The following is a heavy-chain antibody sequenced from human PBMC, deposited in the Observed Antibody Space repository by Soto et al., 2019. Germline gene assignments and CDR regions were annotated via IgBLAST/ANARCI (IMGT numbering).Heavy chain of an antibody. CDR2: ISSRVSTI. CDR1: GFTFSDYY. J-gene: IGHJ3*02. CDR3: ARDQVSRSNWNYVPYDAFDI. V-gene: IGHV3-11*01. D-gene: IGHD1-7*01. Sequence: GGSLRLSCAASGFTFSDYYMSWIRQAPGKGLEWVSYISSRVSTIYYADSVKGRFTISRDNAKNSLYLQMNSLIAEDTAVYYCARDQVSRSNWNYVPYDAFDIWGQGTMVTVSS.